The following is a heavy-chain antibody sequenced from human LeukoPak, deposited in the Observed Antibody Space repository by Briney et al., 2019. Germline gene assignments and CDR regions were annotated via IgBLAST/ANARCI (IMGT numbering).Heavy chain of an antibody. CDR1: GLPFSSYR. V-gene: IGHV3-21*01. D-gene: IGHD1-26*01. Sequence: GGSLRLPCAASGLPFSSYRMNWLRHPPGKTREGVSSISSSSTYIYYADSVKGRFTISRDNAKNSLYLQMNSLRAEDTAVYYCARGYSGSYPFYYDYWGQGTLVTVSS. CDR3: ARGYSGSYPFYYDY. J-gene: IGHJ4*02. CDR2: ISSSSTYI.